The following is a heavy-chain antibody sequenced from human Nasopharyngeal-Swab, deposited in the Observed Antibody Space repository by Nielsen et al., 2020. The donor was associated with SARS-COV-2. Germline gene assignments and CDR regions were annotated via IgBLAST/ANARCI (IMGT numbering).Heavy chain of an antibody. D-gene: IGHD2/OR15-2a*01. CDR2: ISYDGSNK. CDR1: GFTFSSYG. CDR3: ASLLAPFDY. J-gene: IGHJ4*02. Sequence: GGSLRLSCAASGFTFSSYGMHWVRQAPGKGLEWVAVISYDGSNKYYADSVKGRFTISRDNAKNSLYLQMNSLRAEDTAVYYCASLLAPFDYWGQGTLVTVSS. V-gene: IGHV3-30*03.